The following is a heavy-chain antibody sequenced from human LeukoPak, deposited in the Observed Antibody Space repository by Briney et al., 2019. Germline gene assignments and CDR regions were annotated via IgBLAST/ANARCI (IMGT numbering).Heavy chain of an antibody. V-gene: IGHV4-38-2*02. J-gene: IGHJ3*02. CDR1: GYSISSGYY. D-gene: IGHD3-10*01. Sequence: SETLSLTCTVSGYSISSGYYWGWIRQPPGKGLEWIGSIYHSGSTYYNPSLKSRVTISVDTSKNQFSLKLSSVTAADTAVYYCARGFYYYGSGSYYTGDAFDIWGQGTMVTVSS. CDR3: ARGFYYYGSGSYYTGDAFDI. CDR2: IYHSGST.